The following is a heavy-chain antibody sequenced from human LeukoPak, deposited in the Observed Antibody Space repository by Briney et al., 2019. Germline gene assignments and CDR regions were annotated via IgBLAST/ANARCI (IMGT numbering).Heavy chain of an antibody. CDR1: GYTFTSYG. V-gene: IGHV1-18*01. CDR2: ISAYNGNT. J-gene: IGHJ4*02. CDR3: ASTRVYRYYFDY. Sequence: ASVKVSCKASGYTFTSYGISWVRQAPGQGLEWMGWISAYNGNTNYAQKLQGRVTITRDTSASTAYMELSSLRSEDTAVYYCASTRVYRYYFDYWGQGTLVTVSS. D-gene: IGHD6-13*01.